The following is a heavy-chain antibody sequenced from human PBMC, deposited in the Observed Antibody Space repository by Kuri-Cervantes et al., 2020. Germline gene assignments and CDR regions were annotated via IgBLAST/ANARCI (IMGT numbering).Heavy chain of an antibody. J-gene: IGHJ6*02. CDR1: GFTFSSYA. CDR2: ISYDRSNK. D-gene: IGHD1-26*01. V-gene: IGHV3-30-3*01. CDR3: ARAGIYYYGMDV. Sequence: GESLKISCAASGFTFSSYAMHWVRQAPGKGLEWVAVISYDRSNKYYADSVKGRFTISRDNSKNTLYLQMNSLRAEDTAVYYCARAGIYYYGMDVWGQGTTVTVSS.